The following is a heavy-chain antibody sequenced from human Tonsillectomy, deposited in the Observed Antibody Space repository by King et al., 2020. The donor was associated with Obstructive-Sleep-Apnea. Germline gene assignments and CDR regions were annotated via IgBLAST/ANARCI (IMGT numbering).Heavy chain of an antibody. J-gene: IGHJ4*02. CDR1: GYSFTSHW. V-gene: IGHV5-10-1*03. CDR2: IDPSDSYT. Sequence: QLVQSGAEVKKPGESLRISCKGSGYSFTSHWITWVRQMPGKGLEWMGRIDPSDSYTNYSPSFQGHVTISVDKSINTAYLQWSSLKASDTAMYYCARPIDTVTSLGDYWGQGTLVTVSS. D-gene: IGHD4-17*01. CDR3: ARPIDTVTSLGDY.